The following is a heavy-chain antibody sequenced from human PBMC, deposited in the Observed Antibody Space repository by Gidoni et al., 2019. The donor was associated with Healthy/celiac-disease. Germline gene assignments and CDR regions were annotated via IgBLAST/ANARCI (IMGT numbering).Heavy chain of an antibody. CDR1: GFTFSSYG. D-gene: IGHD1-20*01. Sequence: QVQLVESGGGVVQPGRSLRLSCAASGFTFSSYGMHWVGQDPGKGLGGLAVIWYDGSNKYYANAVKGRFTISRDNSKNTLYLQMNSLRAEDTAVYYCARDHGITGRHGMDVWGQGTTVTVSS. CDR3: ARDHGITGRHGMDV. V-gene: IGHV3-33*01. J-gene: IGHJ6*02. CDR2: IWYDGSNK.